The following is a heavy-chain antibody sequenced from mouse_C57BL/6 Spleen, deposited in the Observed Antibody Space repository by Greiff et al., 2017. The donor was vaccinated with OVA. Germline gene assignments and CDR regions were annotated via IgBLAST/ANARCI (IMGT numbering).Heavy chain of an antibody. CDR1: GYTFTDYE. Sequence: VQLQQSGAELVRPGASVTLSCKASGYTFTDYEMHWVKQTPVHGLAWIGAIDPETGGTAYNQKFKGKAILTADKSSSTAYMELRSLTAEDSAVYYCTRSPLGCDDWGQGTTLTVSS. CDR2: IDPETGGT. J-gene: IGHJ2*01. D-gene: IGHD3-3*01. V-gene: IGHV1-15*01. CDR3: TRSPLGCDD.